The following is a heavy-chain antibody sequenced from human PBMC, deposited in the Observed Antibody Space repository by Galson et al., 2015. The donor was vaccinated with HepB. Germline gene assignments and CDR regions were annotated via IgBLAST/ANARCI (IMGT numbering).Heavy chain of an antibody. CDR1: GFTFSSYA. CDR2: VSGSGGTT. J-gene: IGHJ4*02. Sequence: SLRLSCAASGFTFSSYAMSWVRQPPGEGLEWVSAVSGSGGTTYYADSVKGRFTISRDNSKNTLYLQMNSLRVEDTAVYYCAKESYYDTSGYFPLFDYWGQGTLVTVSS. V-gene: IGHV3-23*01. D-gene: IGHD3-22*01. CDR3: AKESYYDTSGYFPLFDY.